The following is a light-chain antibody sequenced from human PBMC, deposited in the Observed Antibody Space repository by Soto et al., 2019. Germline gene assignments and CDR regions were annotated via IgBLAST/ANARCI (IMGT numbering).Light chain of an antibody. J-gene: IGKJ2*01. V-gene: IGKV3-11*01. CDR3: LET. CDR1: QSISNH. CDR2: DAS. Sequence: DIVLTQSPATLSLSPGERATLSCRASQSISNHLAWYQKKPGQAPRLLIYDASTRATGSPARFSDSGSGTDFTLTISSLKPEDFAVYYRLETSGQGTKLEIK.